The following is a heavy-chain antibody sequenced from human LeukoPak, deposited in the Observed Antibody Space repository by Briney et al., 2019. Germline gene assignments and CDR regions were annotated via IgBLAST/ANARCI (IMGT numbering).Heavy chain of an antibody. CDR2: ISAYNGNT. CDR3: ARDRVFVDTAIVSPVQYFDY. V-gene: IGHV1-18*01. D-gene: IGHD5-18*01. J-gene: IGHJ4*02. Sequence: ASVKVSCKASGYTFASYGISWVRQAPGQGLERMGWISAYNGNTNYAQKLQGRVTMTTATSTSTAYMELRSLRADDTAVYYCARDRVFVDTAIVSPVQYFDYWGQGTLVTVSS. CDR1: GYTFASYG.